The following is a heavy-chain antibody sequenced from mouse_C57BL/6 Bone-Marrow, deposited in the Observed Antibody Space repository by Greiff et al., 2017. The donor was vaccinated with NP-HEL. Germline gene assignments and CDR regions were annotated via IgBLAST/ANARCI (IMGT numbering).Heavy chain of an antibody. CDR3: ASDYDYGSSYWYLDV. CDR2: SRNKANDDTT. CDR1: GFTFSNFY. Sequence: EVMLVESGGGLVQSGRSLRLSCATSGFTFSNFYMEWVRQAPGKGLEWIAASRNKANDDTTEYSAPVKGRVIVSRDTSQSILYLQMNAQRAEDTAIYYCASDYDYGSSYWYLDVWGTGTTVTVSS. D-gene: IGHD1-1*01. J-gene: IGHJ1*03. V-gene: IGHV7-1*01.